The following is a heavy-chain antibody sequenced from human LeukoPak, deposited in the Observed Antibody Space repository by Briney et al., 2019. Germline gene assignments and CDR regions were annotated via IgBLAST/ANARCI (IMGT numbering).Heavy chain of an antibody. CDR2: ISAYNGNT. CDR1: GYTFTSYG. D-gene: IGHD5-24*01. J-gene: IGHJ3*02. V-gene: IGHV1-18*01. Sequence: ASVKVSCKASGYTFTSYGISWVRQAPGQGLEWMGWISAYNGNTNYAQKFQGRVTIIADESTSTAYMELSSLRSEDTAVYYCARPQDVYRDCDAFDIWGQGTMVTVSS. CDR3: ARPQDVYRDCDAFDI.